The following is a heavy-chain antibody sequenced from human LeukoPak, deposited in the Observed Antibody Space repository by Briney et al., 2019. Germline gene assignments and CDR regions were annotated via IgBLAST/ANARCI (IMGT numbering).Heavy chain of an antibody. V-gene: IGHV1-46*01. J-gene: IGHJ4*02. CDR1: GYTFTTFY. CDR2: INPNGGGT. Sequence: ASVKVSCKASGYTFTTFYIHWVRQAPGQGLGWVGVINPNGGGTSYAQRFQGRVTMTRDKSTSTVYMDLSSLRSEDTAVYYCARDPSASWQWFDYWGQGTLVTVSS. CDR3: ARDPSASWQWFDY. D-gene: IGHD1-26*01.